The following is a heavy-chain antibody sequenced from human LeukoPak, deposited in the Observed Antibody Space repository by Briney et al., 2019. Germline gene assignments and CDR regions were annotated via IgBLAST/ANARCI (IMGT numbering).Heavy chain of an antibody. CDR1: RFTFSSYW. D-gene: IGHD3-22*01. CDR3: ATNSDYRFEY. V-gene: IGHV3-7*01. Sequence: GGSLSLSCAASRFTFSSYWMSWVRQAPGRGLEWVANIEKDGSKKNYVDSVKGRFTISRDNAKNSLFLQMNSLRDEDTAVHYCATNSDYRFEYWGQGTLVTVSS. CDR2: IEKDGSKK. J-gene: IGHJ4*02.